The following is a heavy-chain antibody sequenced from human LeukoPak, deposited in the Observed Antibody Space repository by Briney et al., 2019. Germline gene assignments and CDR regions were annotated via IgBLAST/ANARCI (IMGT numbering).Heavy chain of an antibody. CDR3: ARGGLNYYDSSGYHYWAFDI. Sequence: ASVKVSCKASGYTFTSYDINWVRQATGQGLEWMGWMNPNSGNTGYAQKFQGRVTMTRNTSISTAYMELSSLRSEDTAVHYCARGGLNYYDSSGYHYWAFDIWGQGTMVTVSS. J-gene: IGHJ3*02. CDR2: MNPNSGNT. CDR1: GYTFTSYD. D-gene: IGHD3-22*01. V-gene: IGHV1-8*01.